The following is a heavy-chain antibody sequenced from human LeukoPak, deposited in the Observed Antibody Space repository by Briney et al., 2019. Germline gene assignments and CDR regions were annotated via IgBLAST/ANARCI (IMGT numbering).Heavy chain of an antibody. Sequence: ASVKVSCKASGYIFTDYYVHWIRQAPGQGLEWMGWFDPNSVCAHHAVKFQGRATLTRDTSISNVYMDLSRLNSHDTAIYYCARSRTPFYYYGMHVWGLGTSLTVSS. D-gene: IGHD1-1*01. CDR1: GYIFTDYY. CDR3: ARSRTPFYYYGMHV. V-gene: IGHV1-2*02. J-gene: IGHJ6*02. CDR2: FDPNSVCA.